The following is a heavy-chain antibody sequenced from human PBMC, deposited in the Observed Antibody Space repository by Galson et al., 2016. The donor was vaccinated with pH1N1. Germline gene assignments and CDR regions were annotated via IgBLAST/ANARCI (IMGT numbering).Heavy chain of an antibody. CDR3: ARVDRRFGEYFDF. Sequence: TLSLTCTVSGGSISSGSYYWSWIRQPAGKGLEWIGYIYTSGSTNYNPSLKSRVTISVDTSKNQFSLKLSSVTAADTAVYYCARVDRRFGEYFDFWGQGTLVTVSS. V-gene: IGHV4-61*09. J-gene: IGHJ4*02. D-gene: IGHD3-10*01. CDR2: IYTSGST. CDR1: GGSISSGSYY.